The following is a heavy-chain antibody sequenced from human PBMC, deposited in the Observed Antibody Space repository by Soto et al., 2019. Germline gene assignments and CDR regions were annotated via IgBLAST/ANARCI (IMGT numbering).Heavy chain of an antibody. J-gene: IGHJ5*02. CDR1: GFTFSSYS. CDR2: ISSSSSYI. V-gene: IGHV3-21*01. D-gene: IGHD3-10*01. Sequence: EVQLVESGGGLVKPGGSLRLSCAASGFTFSSYSMNWVRQAPGKGLEWVSSISSSSSYIYYADSVKGRFTISRDNAKNSLYLQMNSLRAEDTAVYYCARLHQITYYYGSGSYYFLDPWGQGTLVTVSS. CDR3: ARLHQITYYYGSGSYYFLDP.